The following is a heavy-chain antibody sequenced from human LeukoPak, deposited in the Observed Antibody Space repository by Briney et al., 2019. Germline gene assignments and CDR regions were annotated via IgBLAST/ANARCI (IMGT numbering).Heavy chain of an antibody. Sequence: PSETLSLTCAFYGASFSVYYWRWIRQPPGKGLDWIGEINHSGITTYNPSLKSRVTISVDTSKKQFSLKLNSVTAADTAVYYCAISHKWILLDYWGQGTLVTVSS. CDR3: AISHKWILLDY. D-gene: IGHD5-18*01. CDR1: GASFSVYY. CDR2: INHSGIT. J-gene: IGHJ4*02. V-gene: IGHV4-34*01.